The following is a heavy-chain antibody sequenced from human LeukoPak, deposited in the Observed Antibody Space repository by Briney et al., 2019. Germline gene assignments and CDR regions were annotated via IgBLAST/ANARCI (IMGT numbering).Heavy chain of an antibody. CDR2: ISNSGSTT. Sequence: PGRSPRLSCAASRFTFINYAMTWVRQAPGKGLEWVSAISNSGSTTYYADSVKGRFTISRDNSQNTLYLHMNSLRAEDTAIYYCATPLDYRDSRGFHQGGDWGQGTLVTVSS. J-gene: IGHJ4*02. CDR3: ATPLDYRDSRGFHQGGD. CDR1: RFTFINYA. V-gene: IGHV3-23*01. D-gene: IGHD3-22*01.